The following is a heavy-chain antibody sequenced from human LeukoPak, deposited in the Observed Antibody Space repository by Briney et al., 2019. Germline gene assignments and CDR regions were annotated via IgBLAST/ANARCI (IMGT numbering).Heavy chain of an antibody. J-gene: IGHJ4*02. CDR3: AKSVYDFWSGYYSAPYYFDY. Sequence: ETLSLTCAVYGGSFRGYYWSWLRQPPGKGLEWVSAISGSGGSTYYADSVKGRFTISRDNSKNTLYLQMNSLRAEDTAVYYCAKSVYDFWSGYYSAPYYFDYWGQGTLVTVSS. CDR2: ISGSGGST. CDR1: GGSFRGYY. V-gene: IGHV3-23*01. D-gene: IGHD3-3*01.